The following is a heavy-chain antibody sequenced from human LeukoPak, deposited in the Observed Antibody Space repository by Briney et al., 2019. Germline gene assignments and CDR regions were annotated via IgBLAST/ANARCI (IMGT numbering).Heavy chain of an antibody. CDR1: GYTLTELS. V-gene: IGHV1-24*01. CDR3: ATTPPRTTVVAFDI. CDR2: FDPGDGET. D-gene: IGHD4-23*01. Sequence: ASVKVSCKVSGYTLTELSMHWVRQAPGKGLEWMGGFDPGDGETIYAQKFQGRVTMTEDTSTDTAYMELSSLRSEDTAVYYCATTPPRTTVVAFDIWGQGTMVTVSS. J-gene: IGHJ3*02.